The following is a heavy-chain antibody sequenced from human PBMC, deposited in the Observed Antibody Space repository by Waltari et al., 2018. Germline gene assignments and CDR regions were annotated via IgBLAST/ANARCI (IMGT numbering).Heavy chain of an antibody. CDR2: INHSGST. CDR3: ARLPLYSSSSAAFDI. D-gene: IGHD6-6*01. CDR1: GGSFSGYY. V-gene: IGHV4-34*01. J-gene: IGHJ3*02. Sequence: QVQLQQWGAGLLKPSETLSLTCAVYGGSFSGYYWSWLRQPPGKGLEWIGEINHSGSTNYNPSLKSRVTISVDTSKNQFSLKLSSVTAADTAVYYCARLPLYSSSSAAFDIWGQGTMVTVSS.